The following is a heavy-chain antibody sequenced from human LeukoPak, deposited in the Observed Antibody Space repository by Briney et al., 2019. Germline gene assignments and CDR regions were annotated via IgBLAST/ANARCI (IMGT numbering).Heavy chain of an antibody. CDR3: ARGDGELDY. D-gene: IGHD3-10*01. Sequence: GGSLTLSCAAWGFTFSSYGMQWVRRARGKGLEWVAVIWYDGRNKYYADSVKGPFTISRDNSKNTLYLQMTSLRAEDTAVYYCARGDGELDYWGQGTLVTVSS. CDR2: IWYDGRNK. V-gene: IGHV3-33*01. J-gene: IGHJ4*02. CDR1: GFTFSSYG.